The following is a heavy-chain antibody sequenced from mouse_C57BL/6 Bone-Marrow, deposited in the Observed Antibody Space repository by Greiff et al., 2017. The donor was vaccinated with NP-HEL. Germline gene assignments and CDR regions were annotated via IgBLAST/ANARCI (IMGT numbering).Heavy chain of an antibody. J-gene: IGHJ4*01. CDR1: GFTFSDYY. V-gene: IGHV5-16*01. CDR2: INYDGSST. CDR3: ARVEDDGYAMDY. Sequence: DVQLQESEGGLVQPGSSMKLSCTASGFTFSDYYMAWVRQVPEKGLEWVANINYDGSSTYYLDSLKSRFIISRDNAKNILYLQMSSLKSEDTATYYCARVEDDGYAMDYWGQGTSVTVSS. D-gene: IGHD2-3*01.